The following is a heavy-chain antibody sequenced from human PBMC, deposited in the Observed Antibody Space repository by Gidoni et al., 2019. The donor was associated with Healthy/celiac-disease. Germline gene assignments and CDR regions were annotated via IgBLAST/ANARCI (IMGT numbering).Heavy chain of an antibody. J-gene: IGHJ4*02. Sequence: QVQLQQWGAGLLKPSETLSLTCAVYGGSFSDYYWSWSRQPPGKGVGWIGESNNSGSTNYNPSLKSRVTISVGTAKQQFSLKLCSVTAADTAVYYCARGRLGRSRYFDYWGQGTLVTVSS. CDR2: SNNSGST. V-gene: IGHV4-34*01. D-gene: IGHD7-27*01. CDR1: GGSFSDYY. CDR3: ARGRLGRSRYFDY.